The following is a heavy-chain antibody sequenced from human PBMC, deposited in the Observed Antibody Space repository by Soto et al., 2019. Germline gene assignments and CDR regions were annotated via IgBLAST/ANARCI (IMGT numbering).Heavy chain of an antibody. CDR3: ARNGDSSDYRGWFDP. CDR2: IYSGGTT. Sequence: EVQLVESGGGLVQHGGSLRLSCAASGFTVSSNYMSWVRQAPGKGLEWVSVIYSGGTTYYADSVKGRFTISRDNSKNTLYRQLNSLRAEDTAVYYCARNGDSSDYRGWFDPWGQGTLVSVSS. V-gene: IGHV3-66*01. J-gene: IGHJ5*02. CDR1: GFTVSSNY. D-gene: IGHD3-22*01.